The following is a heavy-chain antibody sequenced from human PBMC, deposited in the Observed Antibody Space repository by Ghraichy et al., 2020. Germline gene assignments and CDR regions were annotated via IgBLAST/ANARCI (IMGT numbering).Heavy chain of an antibody. D-gene: IGHD6-13*01. J-gene: IGHJ5*02. Sequence: GGSLRLSCAASGFTFSSYNMNWVRQAPGKGLEWVSTISGSSSYIYYPESLKGRFTISRDNAKNSLYLQMNTLRAEDTAVYYCARDGYSSYNWFDPWGQGTLVTVSS. V-gene: IGHV3-21*01. CDR1: GFTFSSYN. CDR3: ARDGYSSYNWFDP. CDR2: ISGSSSYI.